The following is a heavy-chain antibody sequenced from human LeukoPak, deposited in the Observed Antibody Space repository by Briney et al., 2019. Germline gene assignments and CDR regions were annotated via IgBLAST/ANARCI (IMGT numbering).Heavy chain of an antibody. Sequence: PGSSLRLSCAASGFTFSSYAIHWVRQAPGKGLEWVAIISSDGRKQYYADSVKGRFTISRDNSKNTLYLQMNSLRAEDAAVYYCAKVDFWSGYYMSGAFDYWGQGTLVTVSS. CDR3: AKVDFWSGYYMSGAFDY. J-gene: IGHJ4*02. CDR2: ISSDGRKQ. D-gene: IGHD3-3*01. V-gene: IGHV3-30*18. CDR1: GFTFSSYA.